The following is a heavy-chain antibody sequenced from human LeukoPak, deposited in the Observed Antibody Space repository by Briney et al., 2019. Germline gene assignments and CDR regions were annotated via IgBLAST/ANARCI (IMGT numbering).Heavy chain of an antibody. D-gene: IGHD3-22*01. V-gene: IGHV3-21*01. CDR1: GFTFRSYA. J-gene: IGHJ3*02. CDR3: ARDSLYCYDSSGYYITDAFDI. CDR2: ISSSSSYI. Sequence: GGSLRLSCAASGFTFRSYAMSWVRQAPGKGLEWVSSISSSSSYIYYADSVKGRFTISRDNAKNSLYLQMNSLRAEDTAVYYCARDSLYCYDSSGYYITDAFDIWGQGTMVTVSS.